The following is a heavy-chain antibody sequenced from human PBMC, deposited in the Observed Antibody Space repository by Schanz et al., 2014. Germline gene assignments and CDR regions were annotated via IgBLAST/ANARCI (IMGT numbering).Heavy chain of an antibody. D-gene: IGHD1-1*01. Sequence: QVQLQESGPGLVKPSQTLSLTCGVSGGSISSGGSSWNWIRQPPGKGLEWIVYIYYSGSTYYNPSLKSRVTISVDTSKNQFSLKRSSVTAADTAVYYCARGGRTTYNYYYGMDVWGQGTTVTVSS. CDR3: ARGGRTTYNYYYGMDV. V-gene: IGHV4-30-4*07. J-gene: IGHJ6*02. CDR2: IYYSGST. CDR1: GGSISSGGSS.